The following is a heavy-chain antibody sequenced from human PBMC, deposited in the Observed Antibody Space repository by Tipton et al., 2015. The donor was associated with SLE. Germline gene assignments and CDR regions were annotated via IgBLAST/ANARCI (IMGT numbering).Heavy chain of an antibody. J-gene: IGHJ4*02. V-gene: IGHV4-34*01. CDR3: ARQPPYDQDFDY. D-gene: IGHD3-22*01. CDR2: INHSGST. CDR1: DGSFSDYY. Sequence: TLSLTCGVYDGSFSDYYWSWIRQPPGRGLEWIGEINHSGSTNHNPSLKSRVTISVDTSKNQFSLKLSSVTAADTAVYYCARQPPYDQDFDYWGQGTLVTVSS.